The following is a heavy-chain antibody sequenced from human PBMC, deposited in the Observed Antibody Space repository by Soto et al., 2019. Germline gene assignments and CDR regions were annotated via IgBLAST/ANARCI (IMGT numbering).Heavy chain of an antibody. CDR2: ISSSSSCI. Sequence: PGGSRTLSSAAAGFTFSSYSMNWVRHAPGKGLEWVSSISSSSSCIYYAEAVKGRFTISRDNAKNPLHLQMNSLRAEDTAVYYCAKDRVYYGSGKGGFAIWGQGTMVTVSS. J-gene: IGHJ3*02. CDR3: AKDRVYYGSGKGGFAI. D-gene: IGHD3-10*01. V-gene: IGHV3-21*04. CDR1: GFTFSSYS.